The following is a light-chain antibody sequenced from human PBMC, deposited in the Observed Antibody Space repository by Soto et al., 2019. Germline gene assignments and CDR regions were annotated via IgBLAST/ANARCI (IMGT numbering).Light chain of an antibody. CDR2: DVS. CDR3: SSYTSSSLYV. V-gene: IGLV2-14*01. CDR1: SSDVGGYNY. J-gene: IGLJ1*01. Sequence: QSVLTQPASXXGSPXXSXTISCTGTSSDVGGYNYVSWYQQHPGKAPKLMIYDVSNRPSGVSNRFSGSKSGNTASLTISGLQAEDEADYYCSSYTSSSLYVFGTGTKLTVL.